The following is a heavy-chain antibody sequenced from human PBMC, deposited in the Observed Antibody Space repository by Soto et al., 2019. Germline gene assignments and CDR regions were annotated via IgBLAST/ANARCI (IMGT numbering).Heavy chain of an antibody. CDR1: GFTFSSYA. Sequence: PGGSLRLSCAASGFTFSSYAMSWVRQAPGKGLEWVSAISGSGGSTYYADSVKGRFTISRDNSKNTLYLQMNSLRAEDTAVYYCARVGPFRSSRYWYFDLWGRGTLVTVSS. CDR3: ARVGPFRSSRYWYFDL. CDR2: ISGSGGST. V-gene: IGHV3-23*01. D-gene: IGHD6-6*01. J-gene: IGHJ2*01.